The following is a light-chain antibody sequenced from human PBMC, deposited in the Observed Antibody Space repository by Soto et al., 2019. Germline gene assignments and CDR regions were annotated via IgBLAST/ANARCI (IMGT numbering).Light chain of an antibody. CDR2: SAS. J-gene: IGKJ2*01. CDR1: QTINRF. V-gene: IGKV1-39*01. Sequence: DIQMTQSPSFLSASVGDRVSITCRASQTINRFLNWYQQKPGKAPRLLIHSASILESGLPSRISGSGSGTDFTLTISGLQPEDFATYYCQQTDSIPYTFGQGTKLAMK. CDR3: QQTDSIPYT.